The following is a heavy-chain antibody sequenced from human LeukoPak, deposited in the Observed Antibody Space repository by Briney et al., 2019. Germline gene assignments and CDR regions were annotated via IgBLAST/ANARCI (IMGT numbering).Heavy chain of an antibody. Sequence: ASVKVSCKASGYTFTSYSISWVRQAPGQGLEWMGWISAYNGNTNYAQKLQGRVTMTTDTSTSTAYMELRSLRSDDTAVYYCASERYYYDSSGYYHYYYYGMDVWGQGTTVTVSS. J-gene: IGHJ6*02. CDR1: GYTFTSYS. D-gene: IGHD3-22*01. V-gene: IGHV1-18*01. CDR2: ISAYNGNT. CDR3: ASERYYYDSSGYYHYYYYGMDV.